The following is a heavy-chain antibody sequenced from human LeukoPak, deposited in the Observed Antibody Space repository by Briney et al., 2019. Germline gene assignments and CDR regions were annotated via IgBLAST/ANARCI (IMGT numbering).Heavy chain of an antibody. CDR2: IKQDGSEK. D-gene: IGHD4-23*01. CDR3: ARSRWPEDL. V-gene: IGHV3-7*01. J-gene: IGHJ5*02. Sequence: GGSLRLSCAASGFTFSSYWMSWVRQAPGKGLEWVANIKQDGSEKYYVDSVKGRFTISIDNAKNSVYLQMNSLRTEDTAIYYCARSRWPEDLWGQGTLVTVSS. CDR1: GFTFSSYW.